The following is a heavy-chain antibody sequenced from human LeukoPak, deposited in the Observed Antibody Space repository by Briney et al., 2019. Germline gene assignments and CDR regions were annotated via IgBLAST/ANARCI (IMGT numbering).Heavy chain of an antibody. J-gene: IGHJ4*02. CDR3: AKSRYSSSWYYFDY. Sequence: GGSLRLSCAASGFTFSGYAMSWVRQAPGKGLEWVSAISGSGGSTYYADSVKGRFTISRDNSKNTLYLQMNSLRAEDTAVYYCAKSRYSSSWYYFDYWGQGTLVTVSS. V-gene: IGHV3-23*01. D-gene: IGHD6-13*01. CDR2: ISGSGGST. CDR1: GFTFSGYA.